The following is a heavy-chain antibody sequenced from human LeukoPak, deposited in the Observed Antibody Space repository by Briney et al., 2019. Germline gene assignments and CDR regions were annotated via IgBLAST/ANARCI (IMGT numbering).Heavy chain of an antibody. J-gene: IGHJ3*02. V-gene: IGHV4-4*07. CDR3: ARMPVPIHDAFDI. CDR1: GDSISSAY. Sequence: TPSETLSLTCTVSGDSISSAYWGWIRQSAGKGLEYIGRLYVNGSPNSNPSLKSRVTMSLDTSKNQFSLKMTSVTAADSAIYFCARMPVPIHDAFDIWGQGTAVMVSS. D-gene: IGHD2-2*01. CDR2: LYVNGSP.